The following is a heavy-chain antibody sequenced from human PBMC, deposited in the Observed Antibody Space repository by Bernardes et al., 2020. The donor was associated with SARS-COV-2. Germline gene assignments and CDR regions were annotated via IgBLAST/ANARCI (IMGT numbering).Heavy chain of an antibody. CDR2: INSDGTIT. J-gene: IGHJ4*02. CDR1: GFTLSSYW. CDR3: ASQLGVGY. Sequence: GGPLRLSCAVSGFTLSSYWMYWVRQVPGKGLVCVSRINSDGTITNYADSVKGRFTISRDTAKNTLYLQMNSLRAEDTAVYYCASQLGVGYWGQGTLVTVSS. D-gene: IGHD3-16*01. V-gene: IGHV3-74*01.